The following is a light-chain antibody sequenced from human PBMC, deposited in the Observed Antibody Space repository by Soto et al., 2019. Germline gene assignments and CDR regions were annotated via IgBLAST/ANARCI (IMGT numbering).Light chain of an antibody. CDR3: QQYSNCPPFT. V-gene: IGKV3-15*01. J-gene: IGKJ2*01. Sequence: EIMMTQSPATLTVSPGERATLSCRASQSVSRYLAWYQQKPGQAPRLLIYSASTRATGIPARFSGSGSGTAVTLTISSLQSEDFTVYYCQQYSNCPPFTFGQGTKLEIK. CDR2: SAS. CDR1: QSVSRY.